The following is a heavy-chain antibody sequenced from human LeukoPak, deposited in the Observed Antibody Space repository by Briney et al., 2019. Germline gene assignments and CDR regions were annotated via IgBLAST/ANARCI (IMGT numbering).Heavy chain of an antibody. J-gene: IGHJ3*02. CDR3: ARTAHQLLRAFDI. D-gene: IGHD2-2*01. Sequence: GGSLRLSCAASGFTFSSYWMSWVRQAPGKGLEWVANIKQDGSEKYYVDSVKGRFTISRDNAKNSLYLQMNSLRAEDTAVYYCARTAHQLLRAFDIWGQGTMVTVSS. V-gene: IGHV3-7*05. CDR1: GFTFSSYW. CDR2: IKQDGSEK.